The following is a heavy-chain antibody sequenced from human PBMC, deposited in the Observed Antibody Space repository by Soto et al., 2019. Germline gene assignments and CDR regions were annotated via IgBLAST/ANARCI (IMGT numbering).Heavy chain of an antibody. J-gene: IGHJ5*02. CDR2: IYHSGST. D-gene: IGHD5-12*01. CDR3: ARVRRDGYNFDWFDP. Sequence: SETLSLTXAVSGGSISSGGYSWSWIRQPPGKGLEWIGYIYHSGSTYYNPSLKSRVTISVDRSKNQFSLKLSSVTAADTAVYHCARVRRDGYNFDWFDPWGQGTLVTVSS. V-gene: IGHV4-30-2*01. CDR1: GGSISSGGYS.